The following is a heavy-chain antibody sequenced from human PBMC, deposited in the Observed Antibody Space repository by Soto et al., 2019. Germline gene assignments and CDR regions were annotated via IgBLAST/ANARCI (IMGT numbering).Heavy chain of an antibody. J-gene: IGHJ4*02. D-gene: IGHD4-17*01. Sequence: QVQLVESGGGVVQPGRSLRLSCAASGFSFSSYAMHWVRQAPGKGLEWVAVISYDGSNKYYADSVKGRFTISRANSKNTLFLQMNSLRAEDTAVYYCAREHGDSGNTPHYWGQGTLVTVSS. CDR1: GFSFSSYA. CDR2: ISYDGSNK. CDR3: AREHGDSGNTPHY. V-gene: IGHV3-30-3*01.